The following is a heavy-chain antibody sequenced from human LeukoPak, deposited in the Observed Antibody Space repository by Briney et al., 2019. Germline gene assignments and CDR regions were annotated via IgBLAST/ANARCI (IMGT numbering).Heavy chain of an antibody. CDR1: GFTFSSYW. D-gene: IGHD6-19*01. CDR2: ISGSGGST. J-gene: IGHJ5*02. Sequence: GGSLRLSCAASGFTFSSYWMSWVRQAPGKGLEWVSSISGSGGSTYYADSVKGRFTISRDNSKNTLYLQMNSLRAEDTAVYYCAKDRIAVAGTACWFDPWGQGTLVTVSS. V-gene: IGHV3-23*01. CDR3: AKDRIAVAGTACWFDP.